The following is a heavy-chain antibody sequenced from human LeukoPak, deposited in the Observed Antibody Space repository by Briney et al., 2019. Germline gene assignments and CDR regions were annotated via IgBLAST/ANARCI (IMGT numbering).Heavy chain of an antibody. CDR1: GYTFTGYY. Sequence: ASVKVSCKASGYTFTGYYMHWVRQAPGQGLEWMGWINPNSGGTNYAQKFQGRVTMTRDTSISTAYMELSRLRSDDTAVYYCARDFAGTTVAFDYWRQGTLVTVSS. J-gene: IGHJ4*02. CDR3: ARDFAGTTVAFDY. V-gene: IGHV1-2*02. CDR2: INPNSGGT. D-gene: IGHD1-1*01.